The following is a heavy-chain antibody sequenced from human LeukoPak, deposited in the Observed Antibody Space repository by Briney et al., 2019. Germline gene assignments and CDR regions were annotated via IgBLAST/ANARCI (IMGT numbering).Heavy chain of an antibody. CDR2: IYYSGST. J-gene: IGHJ1*01. Sequence: PSDTLSLPYTVSCGSISSSSYYWGWIRQPPGKRLEWLGSIYYSGSTYYNPSIKSRVTISVDTAKCQFSLKLSSVTAADTAVDSCARQGQHWGQGTLVTVSS. V-gene: IGHV4-39*01. CDR1: CGSISSSSYY. CDR3: ARQGQH.